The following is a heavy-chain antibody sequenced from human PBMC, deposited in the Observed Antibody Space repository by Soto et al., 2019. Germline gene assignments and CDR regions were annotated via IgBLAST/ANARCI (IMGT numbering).Heavy chain of an antibody. J-gene: IGHJ4*02. CDR1: GYTFTIYW. CDR3: ARPANTVADHFDL. V-gene: IGHV5-51*01. D-gene: IGHD4-17*01. CDR2: IYPSDSDT. Sequence: SLKISCQVSGYTFTIYWIGWVRQMPGKGLEWMGIIYPSDSDTRYSPSFQGQVTISADQSINTAYLQWDSLKASDTAIYYCARPANTVADHFDLWGQGTPVTVSS.